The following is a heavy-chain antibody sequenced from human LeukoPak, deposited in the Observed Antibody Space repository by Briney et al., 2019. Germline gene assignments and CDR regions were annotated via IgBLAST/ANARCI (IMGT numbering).Heavy chain of an antibody. Sequence: GGSLRLSCAASGFTFSAYSMIWVRQAPGKGLEWVSYSSTTGNTIHYTDSVKGRFAVSRDNAKNSLFLQMNSLRDEDTAVYYCARRGGGGRSDALDIWGQGTMVTVSS. J-gene: IGHJ3*02. CDR1: GFTFSAYS. CDR2: SSTTGNTI. V-gene: IGHV3-48*02. CDR3: ARRGGGGRSDALDI. D-gene: IGHD2-21*01.